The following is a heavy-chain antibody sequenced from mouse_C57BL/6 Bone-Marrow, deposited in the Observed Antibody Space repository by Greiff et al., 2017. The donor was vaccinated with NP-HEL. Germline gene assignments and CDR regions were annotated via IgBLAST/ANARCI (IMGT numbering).Heavy chain of an antibody. CDR2: IDPENGDA. Sequence: VQLQQSGAELVRPGASVKLSCTVSGFYIKDDYMHWVKQWPEQGLEWIGWIDPENGDAEYASKFQGKATITADTSCKTAYLQLSSQTSEDTAVYYCTTGGSSPYAMDYWGQGTSVTVSS. D-gene: IGHD1-1*01. CDR3: TTGGSSPYAMDY. J-gene: IGHJ4*01. V-gene: IGHV14-4*01. CDR1: GFYIKDDY.